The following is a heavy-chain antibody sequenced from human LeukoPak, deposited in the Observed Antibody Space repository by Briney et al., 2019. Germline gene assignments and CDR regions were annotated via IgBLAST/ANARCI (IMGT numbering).Heavy chain of an antibody. CDR2: IDPSDSDT. V-gene: IGHV5-51*01. Sequence: HGESLKISCKASGYSFTSYWIGWVRQMPGKGLEWVGIIDPSDSDTRYTPSFQGQVTISADKSLTTAYLQWNSLKASDTAMYYCARQTAMGRSGDYWGQGTLVIVSS. J-gene: IGHJ4*02. D-gene: IGHD5-18*01. CDR3: ARQTAMGRSGDY. CDR1: GYSFTSYW.